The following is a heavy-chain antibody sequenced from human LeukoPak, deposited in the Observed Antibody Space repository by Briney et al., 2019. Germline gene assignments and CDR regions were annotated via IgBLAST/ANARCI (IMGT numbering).Heavy chain of an antibody. Sequence: GGSLRLSCAASGFKFSSFSMGLVRQAPGKGLEWLSYITSTSSATYYADSLQGRFTISRDNAKNSLYLQINSLRADDTAVYYCARAIASYGDSAYWGQGTLVTVSS. CDR1: GFKFSSFS. D-gene: IGHD5-18*01. J-gene: IGHJ4*02. CDR2: ITSTSSAT. V-gene: IGHV3-48*04. CDR3: ARAIASYGDSAY.